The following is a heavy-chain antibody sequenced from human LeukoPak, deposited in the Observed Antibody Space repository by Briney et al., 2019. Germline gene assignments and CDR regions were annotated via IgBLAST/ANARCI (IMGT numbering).Heavy chain of an antibody. J-gene: IGHJ4*02. CDR1: GYTFTSYG. D-gene: IGHD1-26*01. CDR3: ARDREGYSGSYNAGYDY. V-gene: IGHV1-18*01. CDR2: ISAYNGNT. Sequence: ASVKVSCKASGYTFTSYGISWVRQAPGQGLEWRGWISAYNGNTNYAQKLQGRVTMTTDTSTSTAYMELRSLRSDDTAVYYCARDREGYSGSYNAGYDYWGQGTLVTVSS.